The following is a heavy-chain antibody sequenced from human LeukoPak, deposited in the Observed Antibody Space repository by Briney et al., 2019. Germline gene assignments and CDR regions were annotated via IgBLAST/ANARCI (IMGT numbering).Heavy chain of an antibody. D-gene: IGHD3-22*01. CDR2: ISGSGGST. CDR3: AKSRKTMYYYDSSGPDTFDI. V-gene: IGHV3-23*01. Sequence: GGSLRLSCAASGFTFSSYGMTWVRQAPGEGLEWVSLISGSGGSTYYADSVKGRFTISRDNSKNTLYLQMNGLSAEDTAVYYCAKSRKTMYYYDSSGPDTFDIWGQGTKVTVSS. J-gene: IGHJ3*02. CDR1: GFTFSSYG.